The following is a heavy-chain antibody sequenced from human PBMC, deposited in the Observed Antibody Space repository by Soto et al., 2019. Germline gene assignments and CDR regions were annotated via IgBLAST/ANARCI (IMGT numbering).Heavy chain of an antibody. D-gene: IGHD2-2*01. Sequence: SVDVSCRTLCYSLSHYGTTCVRQAPGQPLEWLGWISLYSDGTNYAQKFQGRVSMTTDTSTTTAYMELRSLRSDDTAVYYCARVVPGAEAWFGPWGQGTLVTVPS. J-gene: IGHJ5*02. CDR3: ARVVPGAEAWFGP. CDR2: ISLYSDGT. CDR1: CYSLSHYG. V-gene: IGHV1-18*01.